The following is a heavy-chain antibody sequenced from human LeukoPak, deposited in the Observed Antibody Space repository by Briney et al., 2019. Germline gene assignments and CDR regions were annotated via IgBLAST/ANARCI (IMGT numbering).Heavy chain of an antibody. Sequence: GGSLRLSCAASGFTFSDYYMSWIRQAPGKGLGWVSYISSSGSTIYYADSVKGRFTISRDNAKNSLYLQMNSLRAEDTAVYYCARVRGYCSSTSTCDDYWGQGTLVTVSS. J-gene: IGHJ4*02. CDR1: GFTFSDYY. CDR3: ARVRGYCSSTSTCDDY. CDR2: ISSSGSTI. V-gene: IGHV3-11*01. D-gene: IGHD2-2*01.